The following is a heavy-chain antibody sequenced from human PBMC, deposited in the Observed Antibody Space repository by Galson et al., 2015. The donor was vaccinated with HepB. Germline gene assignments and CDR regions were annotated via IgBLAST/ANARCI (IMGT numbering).Heavy chain of an antibody. CDR3: AFLFPGIAVAGPWYFDL. J-gene: IGHJ2*01. V-gene: IGHV7-4-1*02. D-gene: IGHD6-19*01. CDR1: GYTFTSYA. CDR2: INTNTGNP. Sequence: SVKVSCKASGYTFTSYAMNWVRQAPGQGLEWMGWINTNTGNPTYAQGFTGRFVFSLDTSVSTAYLQISSLKAEDTAVYYCAFLFPGIAVAGPWYFDLWGRGTLVTVSS.